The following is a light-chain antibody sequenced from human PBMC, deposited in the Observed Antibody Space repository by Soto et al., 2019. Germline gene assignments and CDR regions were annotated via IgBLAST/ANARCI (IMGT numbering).Light chain of an antibody. J-gene: IGKJ1*01. Sequence: EIVLTQSPGTLSLSPGERATLSCRASQSVTSSYLAWYQQKPGQAPRLLIYGASSRATGIPDRFSGSGSGTDFTLTVSRLEPEDSAVYYCQQYGGSSWTFGQGTKVEI. V-gene: IGKV3-20*01. CDR3: QQYGGSSWT. CDR1: QSVTSSY. CDR2: GAS.